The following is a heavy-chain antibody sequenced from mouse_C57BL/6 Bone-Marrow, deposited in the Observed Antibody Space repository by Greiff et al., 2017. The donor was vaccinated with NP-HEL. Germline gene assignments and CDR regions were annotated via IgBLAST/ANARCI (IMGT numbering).Heavy chain of an antibody. D-gene: IGHD1-1*01. CDR2: IYPRDGST. J-gene: IGHJ1*03. V-gene: IGHV1-85*01. CDR1: GYTFTSYD. Sequence: VKLMESGPELVKPGASVKLSCKASGYTFTSYDINWVKQRPGQGLEWIGWIYPRDGSTKYNEKFKGKATLTADKSSSTAYMQLSSLTSEDSAVYFCARRDYGSSYWYFDVWGTGTTVTVSS. CDR3: ARRDYGSSYWYFDV.